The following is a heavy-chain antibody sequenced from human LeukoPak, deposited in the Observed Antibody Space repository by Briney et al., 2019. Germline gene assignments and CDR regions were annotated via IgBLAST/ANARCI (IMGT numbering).Heavy chain of an antibody. Sequence: PGGSLRLSCAASGINVSSSYMTWIRQAPGKGLEWVSLIYGGDAAYYAESVRGRFMISRDNLKNTLFLKMNSLRVEDTAVYYCVTSTGQQFIPYDYWGQGTHVTVSS. CDR2: IYGGDAA. D-gene: IGHD6-13*01. CDR3: VTSTGQQFIPYDY. J-gene: IGHJ4*02. CDR1: GINVSSSY. V-gene: IGHV3-66*02.